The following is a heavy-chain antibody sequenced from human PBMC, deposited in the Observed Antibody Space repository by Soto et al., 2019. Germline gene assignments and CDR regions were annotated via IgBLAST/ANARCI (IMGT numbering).Heavy chain of an antibody. D-gene: IGHD3-3*01. CDR2: IKSKADGGTT. J-gene: IGHJ4*02. CDR3: TTGWSSKDF. V-gene: IGHV3-15*01. CDR1: GFIFSNAW. Sequence: EVQLVESGGGLVKPGGSLRLSCGASGFIFSNAWMSWVRQAPGKGLEWVGRIKSKADGGTTNYAAPVKGRFNISRDVSKNTLYLQMHCLTIEDPAVYYCTTGWSSKDFWGQGTLVTVSS.